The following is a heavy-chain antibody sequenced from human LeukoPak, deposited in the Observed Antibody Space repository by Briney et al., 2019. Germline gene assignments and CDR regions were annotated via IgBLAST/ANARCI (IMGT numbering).Heavy chain of an antibody. V-gene: IGHV1-24*01. CDR1: GYTLTELS. Sequence: LRASVKVSCKVSGYTLTELSMHWVRQAPGKGLEWMGGFDPEDGETIYAQKFQGRVTMTEDTSTDTAYMELSSLRSEDTAVYYCATAPLYSSGWPSFDYWGQGTLVTVSS. J-gene: IGHJ4*02. CDR2: FDPEDGET. D-gene: IGHD6-19*01. CDR3: ATAPLYSSGWPSFDY.